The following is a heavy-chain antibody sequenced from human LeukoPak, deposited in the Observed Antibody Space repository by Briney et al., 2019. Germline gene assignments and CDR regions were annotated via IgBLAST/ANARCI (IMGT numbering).Heavy chain of an antibody. V-gene: IGHV3-7*01. CDR1: GFTFSSYW. J-gene: IGHJ4*02. CDR3: ARDLSGALYFDY. CDR2: IKQDGSEK. D-gene: IGHD2/OR15-2a*01. Sequence: SGGSLRLSCGASGFTFSSYWMSWVRQAPGKGLEWVANIKQDGSEKYYVDSVKGRFTISRDNAKNSLYLQMNSLRAEDTAVYYCARDLSGALYFDYWGQGTLVTVSS.